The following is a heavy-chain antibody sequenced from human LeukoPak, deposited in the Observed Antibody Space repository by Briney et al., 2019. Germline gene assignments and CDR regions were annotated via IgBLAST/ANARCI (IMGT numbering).Heavy chain of an antibody. V-gene: IGHV4-39*01. CDR1: GGSISSSSYY. CDR2: IYYSGST. J-gene: IGHJ5*02. Sequence: PSETLSLTCTVSGGSISSSSYYWGWIRQPPGKGLEWIGSIYYSGSTYYNPSLKSRVTISVDTSKNQFSLKPSSVTAADTAVYYCARHNTYYYDSSGYPLGWFDPWGQGTLVTVSS. D-gene: IGHD3-22*01. CDR3: ARHNTYYYDSSGYPLGWFDP.